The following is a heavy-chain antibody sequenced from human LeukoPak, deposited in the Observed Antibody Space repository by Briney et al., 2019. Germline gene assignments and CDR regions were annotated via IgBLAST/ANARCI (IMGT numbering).Heavy chain of an antibody. CDR3: ARGLNYYDSSGYYTDY. CDR2: IYTSGST. D-gene: IGHD3-22*01. V-gene: IGHV4-61*02. CDR1: GGSISSGSYY. Sequence: SQTLSLTCTVSGGSISSGSYYWSWIRQPAGKGLEWIGRIYTSGSTNYNPSLKSRVTILVDTSKNQFSLKLSSVTAADTAVYYCARGLNYYDSSGYYTDYWGQGTLVTVSS. J-gene: IGHJ4*02.